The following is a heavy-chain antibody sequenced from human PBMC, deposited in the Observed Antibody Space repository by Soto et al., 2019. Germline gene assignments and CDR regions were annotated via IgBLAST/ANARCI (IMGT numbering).Heavy chain of an antibody. Sequence: SETLSLTCTVSGGSIRTYYWSWIRQSPGKGLEWIGYIYYSGSTTYNPSLKSRVTISVDTSKNQFSLKLSSVTAADTAVYYCARGGSCSGGSCYDAFDIWGQGTMVTVSS. CDR2: IYYSGST. J-gene: IGHJ3*02. CDR3: ARGGSCSGGSCYDAFDI. V-gene: IGHV4-59*01. D-gene: IGHD2-15*01. CDR1: GGSIRTYY.